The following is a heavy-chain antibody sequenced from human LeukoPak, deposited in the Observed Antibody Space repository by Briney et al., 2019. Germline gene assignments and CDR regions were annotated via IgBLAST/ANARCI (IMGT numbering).Heavy chain of an antibody. V-gene: IGHV4-39*07. J-gene: IGHJ3*02. Sequence: PSETLSLTCTVSGGSISSSSFYWGWIRQPPGKGLEWIGTIYYSGSTFYNPSLKSRVTVSVDTSKNQFSLKLSSLTAADTAVYYCARGPVPDAFDIWGQGTMVTVSS. CDR2: IYYSGST. CDR1: GGSISSSSFY. CDR3: ARGPVPDAFDI. D-gene: IGHD6-6*01.